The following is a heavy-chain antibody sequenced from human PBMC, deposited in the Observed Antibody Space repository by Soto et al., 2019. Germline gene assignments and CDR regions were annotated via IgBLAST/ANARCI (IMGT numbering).Heavy chain of an antibody. J-gene: IGHJ6*02. V-gene: IGHV1-58*02. Sequence: QMQLVQSGPEVKKPGTSVKVSCKASGFDFGSFGIQWLRQSHGQGFEWIGWIVVGTGNTNYAPNFHVRVTITRDMSTNTAYMDLTNLRSDDTAVYFCSMDRPDIPIGWPVWGQGTTVAVSS. CDR1: GFDFGSFG. CDR2: IVVGTGNT. CDR3: SMDRPDIPIGWPV. D-gene: IGHD2-15*01.